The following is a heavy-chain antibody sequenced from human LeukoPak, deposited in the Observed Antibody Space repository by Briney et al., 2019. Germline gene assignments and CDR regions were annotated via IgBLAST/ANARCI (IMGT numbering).Heavy chain of an antibody. V-gene: IGHV4-59*01. J-gene: IGHJ4*02. Sequence: SETLSLTCTVSGGSISSYYWSWIRQPPGKGLEWIGYIYYSGSTNYNPSLKSRVTISVDTSKNQFSLKLSSVTAADTAVYYCARVPPLGYCSSTSCYDAYWGQGTLVTVSS. CDR1: GGSISSYY. CDR2: IYYSGST. CDR3: ARVPPLGYCSSTSCYDAY. D-gene: IGHD2-2*01.